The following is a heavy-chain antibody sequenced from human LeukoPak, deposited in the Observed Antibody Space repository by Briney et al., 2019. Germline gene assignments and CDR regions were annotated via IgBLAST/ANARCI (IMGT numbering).Heavy chain of an antibody. J-gene: IGHJ5*02. CDR1: GYTFTSYD. CDR3: ARGEPYSSGGPAEIRYNWFDP. Sequence: ASVKVSCKASGYTFTSYDINWVRQATGQGLEWMGWMNPNSGNTGYAQKFQGRVTMTRNTSISTAYMELSSLRSEDTAVYYCARGEPYSSGGPAEIRYNWFDPWGQGTLVTASS. V-gene: IGHV1-8*01. D-gene: IGHD6-19*01. CDR2: MNPNSGNT.